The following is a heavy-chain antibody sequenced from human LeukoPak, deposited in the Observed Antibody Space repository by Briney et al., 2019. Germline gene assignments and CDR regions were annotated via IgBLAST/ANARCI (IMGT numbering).Heavy chain of an antibody. CDR3: ARGYDILNY. CDR1: GFTFSSYS. D-gene: IGHD3-9*01. CDR2: ISSSSTI. V-gene: IGHV3-48*04. J-gene: IGHJ4*02. Sequence: GGSLRLSCAASGFTFSSYSMNWVRQAPGKGLEWVSYISSSSTIYYADSVKGRFTISRDNAKNSLYLQMNSLRAEDTAVYYCARGYDILNYWGQGTLVTVSS.